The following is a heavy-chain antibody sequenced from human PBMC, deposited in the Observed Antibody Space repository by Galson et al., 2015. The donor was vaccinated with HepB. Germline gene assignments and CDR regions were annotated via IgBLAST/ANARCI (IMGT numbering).Heavy chain of an antibody. CDR3: AKDRVYGSAPGPFDY. CDR1: GFTFSSYA. CDR2: ISGSGGST. J-gene: IGHJ4*02. V-gene: IGHV3-23*01. Sequence: SLRLSCAASGFTFSSYAMSWVRQAPGKGLEWVSAISGSGGSTYYADSVKGRFTISRDNSKNTLYLQMNSLRAEDTAVYYCAKDRVYGSAPGPFDYWGQGTLVTVSS. D-gene: IGHD3-10*01.